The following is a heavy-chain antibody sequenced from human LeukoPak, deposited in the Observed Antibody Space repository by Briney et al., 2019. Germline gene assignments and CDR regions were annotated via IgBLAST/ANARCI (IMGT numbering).Heavy chain of an antibody. CDR1: GYTFTSYD. CDR2: MNPNSGNT. J-gene: IGHJ4*02. D-gene: IGHD5-12*01. CDR3: ARGLETKGGYDFDY. Sequence: ASVKVSCKASGYTFTSYDINWVRQATGQGLEWMGWMNPNSGNTGYAQKFQGRVTMTRNTSISTACMELSSLRSEDTAVYYCARGLETKGGYDFDYWGQGTLVTVSS. V-gene: IGHV1-8*01.